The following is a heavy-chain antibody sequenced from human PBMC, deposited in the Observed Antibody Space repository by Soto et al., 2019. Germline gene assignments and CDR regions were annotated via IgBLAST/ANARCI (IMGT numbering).Heavy chain of an antibody. CDR2: ISSSGSII. J-gene: IGHJ6*02. CDR1: GFTFSDYY. D-gene: IGHD3-22*01. Sequence: LRLSCAASGFTFSDYYMSWIRQAPGKGLEWVSDISSSGSIIYYADSAKGRFTISRDNAKNSLYLQMNSLRAEDTAVFYCARVNGYYYYGMDVWGQGTTVTVSS. V-gene: IGHV3-11*01. CDR3: ARVNGYYYYGMDV.